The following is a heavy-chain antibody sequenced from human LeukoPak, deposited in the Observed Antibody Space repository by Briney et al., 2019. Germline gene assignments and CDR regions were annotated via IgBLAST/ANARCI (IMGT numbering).Heavy chain of an antibody. CDR3: ASGSPNWSYYFDY. J-gene: IGHJ4*02. Sequence: ASVKVSCKASGYTFTGYYMHWVRQAPGQGLEWMGRIIPILGIANYAQKFQGRVTITADKSTSTAYMELSSLRSEDTAVYYCASGSPNWSYYFDYWGQGTLVTVSS. D-gene: IGHD1-20*01. V-gene: IGHV1-69*02. CDR1: GYTFTGYY. CDR2: IIPILGIA.